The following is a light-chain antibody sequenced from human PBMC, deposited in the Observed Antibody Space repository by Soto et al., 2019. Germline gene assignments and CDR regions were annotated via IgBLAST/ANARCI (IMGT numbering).Light chain of an antibody. CDR2: GTS. J-gene: IGKJ1*01. CDR3: QQYNDYSGT. CDR1: QSISIW. V-gene: IGKV1-5*03. Sequence: DIHMTQSPSTLSASVGERVTITCRASQSISIWLAWYQQKPGRAPNLLIYGTSSLESGVPSRFSGSGSGTEFTLTISSLQPDDFATYYCQQYNDYSGTFGQGTKVEIK.